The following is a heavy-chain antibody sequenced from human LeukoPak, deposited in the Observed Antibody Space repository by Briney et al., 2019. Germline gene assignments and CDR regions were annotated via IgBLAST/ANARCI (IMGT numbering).Heavy chain of an antibody. CDR1: GGTFSSYA. V-gene: IGHV1-69*13. J-gene: IGHJ5*02. CDR3: ASLLAVAGTWFDP. D-gene: IGHD6-19*01. CDR2: IIPIFGTA. Sequence: GASVKVSCKASGGTFSSYAISWVRQAPGQGLEWMGGIIPIFGTANCAQKFQGRVTITADESTSTAYMELSSLRSEDTAVYYCASLLAVAGTWFDPWGQGTLVTVSS.